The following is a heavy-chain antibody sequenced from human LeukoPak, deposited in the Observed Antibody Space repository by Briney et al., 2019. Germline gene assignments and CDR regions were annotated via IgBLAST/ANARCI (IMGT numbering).Heavy chain of an antibody. D-gene: IGHD6-13*01. CDR2: ISNDGSNE. V-gene: IGHV3-30*19. CDR3: ARDYSIPPAAGSLYNWFAP. CDR1: GFTLSSYG. Sequence: PGGSLRLSCAASGFTLSSYGMHWVCQAPGKGLEWVAVISNDGSNEFYADSVQGRFTISRDTSKNTLYLQMNSLTIEDTAVYYCARDYSIPPAAGSLYNWFAPWGQGTLVTVSS. J-gene: IGHJ5*02.